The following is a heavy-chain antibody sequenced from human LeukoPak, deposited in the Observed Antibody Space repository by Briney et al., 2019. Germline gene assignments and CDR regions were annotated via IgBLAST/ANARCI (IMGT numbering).Heavy chain of an antibody. CDR3: AKDLYSSGWYHHGGCYFDY. CDR1: GFTFSSYA. D-gene: IGHD6-19*01. J-gene: IGHJ4*02. CDR2: ISGSGGST. Sequence: GGSLRLSCAASGFTFSSYAMSWVRQAPGKGLEWVSAISGSGGSTYYADSVKGRFTISRDNSKNTLYLQMNSLRAEDTAVYYCAKDLYSSGWYHHGGCYFDYWGQGTLVTVSS. V-gene: IGHV3-23*01.